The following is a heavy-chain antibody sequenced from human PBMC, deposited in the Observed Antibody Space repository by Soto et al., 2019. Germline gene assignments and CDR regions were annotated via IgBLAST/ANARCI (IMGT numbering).Heavy chain of an antibody. Sequence: EVQLVESGGGLVEPGESLRLSCAASGFTFHNAWMSWVRQAPGKGLEWVGRIKNRADGETTDYAVPVQGRFTISRDDSKNTLSLQMHSLKVEDTAVYYCTTGTAVAKYYFDFWGQETLVTVSS. CDR2: IKNRADGETT. CDR1: GFTFHNAW. D-gene: IGHD5-18*01. J-gene: IGHJ4*02. V-gene: IGHV3-15*01. CDR3: TTGTAVAKYYFDF.